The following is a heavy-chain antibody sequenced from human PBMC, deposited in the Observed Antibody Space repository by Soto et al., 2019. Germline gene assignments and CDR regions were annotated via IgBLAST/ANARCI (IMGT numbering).Heavy chain of an antibody. CDR2: IVVGSGNT. CDR1: GFTFTSSA. D-gene: IGHD1-26*01. CDR3: AADLRYIVGATTPYYFDY. V-gene: IGHV1-58*01. Sequence: SVKVSCKASGFTFTSSAVQWVRQARGQRLEWIGWIVVGSGNTNYAQKFQERVTITWDMSTSTAYMELSSLRSEDTAVYYCAADLRYIVGATTPYYFDYWGQGTLVTVSS. J-gene: IGHJ4*02.